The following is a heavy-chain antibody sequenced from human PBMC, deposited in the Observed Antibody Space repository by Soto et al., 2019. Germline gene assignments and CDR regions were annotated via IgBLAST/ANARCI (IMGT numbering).Heavy chain of an antibody. Sequence: QVQLQPWGAGLLKPSETLSPTCADYGGSFSGYYWTWIRQPPGTGLELIGEINHSGSTNYNPSLKRRVTISIDTSKHHFSLKLTSVTAADTAVYYWARDKITGLFDYWGQGTLVTVSS. D-gene: IGHD2-8*02. V-gene: IGHV4-34*01. CDR1: GGSFSGYY. J-gene: IGHJ4*02. CDR2: INHSGST. CDR3: ARDKITGLFDY.